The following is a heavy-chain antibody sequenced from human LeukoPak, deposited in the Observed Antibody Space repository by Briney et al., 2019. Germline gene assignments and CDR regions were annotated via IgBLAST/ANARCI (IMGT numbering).Heavy chain of an antibody. Sequence: SETLSLTCTVSGGSVTRHFWSWIRQPPGKGLEWIGFVYHSGTTNYNPSLESRVTISIDTSKNQFSLTLTSVTAADTAVYYCARSVLPQLEEYYFDYWGQGTLKTVSS. CDR2: VYHSGTT. CDR3: ARSVLPQLEEYYFDY. CDR1: GGSVTRHF. D-gene: IGHD6-6*01. V-gene: IGHV4-59*02. J-gene: IGHJ4*02.